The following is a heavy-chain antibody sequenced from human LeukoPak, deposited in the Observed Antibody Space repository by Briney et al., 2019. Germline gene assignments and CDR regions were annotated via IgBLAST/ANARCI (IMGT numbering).Heavy chain of an antibody. Sequence: ASVKVSCKASGGTFSSYAISWVRQAPGQGLEWMGGIIPIFGTANYAQKFQGRVTITTDESTSTAYMELSSLRSDDTAVYYCARDECTSSSCYCVYWGQGTQVTVSS. CDR1: GGTFSSYA. V-gene: IGHV1-69*05. J-gene: IGHJ4*02. CDR3: ARDECTSSSCYCVY. D-gene: IGHD2-2*01. CDR2: IIPIFGTA.